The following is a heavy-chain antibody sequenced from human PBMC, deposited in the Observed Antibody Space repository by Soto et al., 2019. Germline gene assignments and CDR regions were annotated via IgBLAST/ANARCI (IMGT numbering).Heavy chain of an antibody. CDR1: GFTFSSYA. CDR3: AKDHPYYDFWSGYPAFDY. CDR2: ISGSGGST. D-gene: IGHD3-3*01. V-gene: IGHV3-23*01. Sequence: EVQLLESGGGLVQPGGSLRLSCVASGFTFSSYAMSWVRQAPGKGLEWVSAISGSGGSTYYADSVKGRFTISRDNSKNTLYLQMNSLRAEDTAVYYCAKDHPYYDFWSGYPAFDYWGQGTLVTVSS. J-gene: IGHJ4*02.